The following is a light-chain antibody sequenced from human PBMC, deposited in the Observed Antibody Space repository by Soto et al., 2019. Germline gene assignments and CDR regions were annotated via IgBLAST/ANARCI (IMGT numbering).Light chain of an antibody. J-gene: IGKJ1*01. Sequence: DIQMTQSPSTLSASVGDRVTITCRASQSISSWLAWYQQKPGKAPKLLIYAASTLQSGVPSRFSGSGSGTDFTLTISCLQSADFATYYCQQSYSSPPTFGQGTTVDIK. CDR3: QQSYSSPPT. CDR1: QSISSW. CDR2: AAS. V-gene: IGKV1-5*01.